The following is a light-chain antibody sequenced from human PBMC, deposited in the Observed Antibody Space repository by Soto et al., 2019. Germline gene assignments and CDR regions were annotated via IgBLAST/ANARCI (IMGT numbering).Light chain of an antibody. V-gene: IGKV1-5*01. Sequence: TQSPSILSASVGDRVTITCRASQSISSWLAWYQQKPGKAPKLLIYDASSLESGVPSRFSGIGSGTDFTLTISSLQPEDFATYYCQQANSFPITFGQGTRLEIK. CDR1: QSISSW. J-gene: IGKJ5*01. CDR3: QQANSFPIT. CDR2: DAS.